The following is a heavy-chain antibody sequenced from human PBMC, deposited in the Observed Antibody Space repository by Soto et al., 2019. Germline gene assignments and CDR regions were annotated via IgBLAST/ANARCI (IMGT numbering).Heavy chain of an antibody. Sequence: GGSLRLSCAASGFTFSSYSMNWVRQAPGKGLEWVSYISSSSSTIYYADSVKGRFTISRDNAKNSLYLQMNSLRAEDTAVYYCARPRTGYSGYDQFDYWGQGTLGTVSS. CDR2: ISSSSSTI. CDR3: ARPRTGYSGYDQFDY. J-gene: IGHJ4*02. D-gene: IGHD5-12*01. CDR1: GFTFSSYS. V-gene: IGHV3-48*01.